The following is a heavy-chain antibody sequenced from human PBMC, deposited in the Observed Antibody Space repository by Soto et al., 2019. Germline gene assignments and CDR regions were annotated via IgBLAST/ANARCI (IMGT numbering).Heavy chain of an antibody. D-gene: IGHD3-16*01. CDR3: ARWGTTGGLDV. CDR2: TSYDGSNE. CDR1: GFTFRSYV. V-gene: IGHV3-30*19. J-gene: IGHJ4*02. Sequence: QVQLVESGGGVVQPGTSLRLSCVGSGFTFRSYVIHWVRQAPGKGLEWVALTSYDGSNEYYDDSVKGRFTISRDNSRNTVDLRMDNLRLEDTALYYCARWGTTGGLDVWGQGTLVSVSS.